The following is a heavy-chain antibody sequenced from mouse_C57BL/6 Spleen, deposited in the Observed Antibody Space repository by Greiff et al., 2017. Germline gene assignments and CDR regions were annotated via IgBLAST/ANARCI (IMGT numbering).Heavy chain of an antibody. Sequence: VQLKESGPELVKPGASVKMSCKASGYTFTDYNMHWVKQSHGKSLEWIGYINPNNGGTSYNQKFKGKATLTVNQSSSTTYMELLSLTSEESAVYYCARGGDWAYAMDYWGQGTSVTVSS. CDR2: INPNNGGT. D-gene: IGHD4-1*01. CDR1: GYTFTDYN. J-gene: IGHJ4*01. V-gene: IGHV1-22*01. CDR3: ARGGDWAYAMDY.